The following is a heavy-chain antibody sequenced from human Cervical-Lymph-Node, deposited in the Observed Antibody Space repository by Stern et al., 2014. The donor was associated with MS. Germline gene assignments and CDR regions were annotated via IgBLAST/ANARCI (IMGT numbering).Heavy chain of an antibody. D-gene: IGHD3-10*01. V-gene: IGHV1-69*06. CDR2: IIPIFGTP. CDR1: GGTVSSHT. CDR3: AREVTMVSFDP. Sequence: QVQLVQSGAEVKNPGSSVKVSCKASGGTVSSHTISWVRQAPGQGLEWMGGIIPIFGTPNYALKFQCRVTITADKSTSTAYLELNSLRSDDSAVYYCAREVTMVSFDPWGQGTLVTVSS. J-gene: IGHJ5*02.